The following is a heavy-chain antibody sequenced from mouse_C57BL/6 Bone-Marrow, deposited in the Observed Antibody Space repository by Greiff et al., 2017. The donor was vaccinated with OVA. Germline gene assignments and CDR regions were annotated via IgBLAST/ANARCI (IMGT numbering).Heavy chain of an antibody. D-gene: IGHD2-4*01. V-gene: IGHV2-2*01. CDR2: IWSGGST. CDR1: GFSLTSYG. J-gene: IGHJ4*01. Sequence: VQLVESGPGLVQPSQSLSITCTVSGFSLTSYGVHWVRQSPGKGLEWLGVIWSGGSTDYNAAFISRLSISKDNSKSQVFFKMNSLQADDTAIYYCARPYDYALYYAMDYWGQGTSVTVSS. CDR3: ARPYDYALYYAMDY.